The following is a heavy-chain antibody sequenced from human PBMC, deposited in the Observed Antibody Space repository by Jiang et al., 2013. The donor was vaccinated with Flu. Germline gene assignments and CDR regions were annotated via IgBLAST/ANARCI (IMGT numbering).Heavy chain of an antibody. CDR2: ISYDGSNK. V-gene: IGHV3-30*04. J-gene: IGHJ6*02. CDR3: ARTHYGDQFAPGYYYYGMDV. CDR1: GFTFSSYA. Sequence: AASGFTFSSYAMHWVRQAPGKGLEWVAVISYDGSNKYYADSVKGRFTISRDNSKNTLYLQMNSLRAEDTAVYYCARTHYGDQFAPGYYYYGMDVWGQGTTVTVSS. D-gene: IGHD4-17*01.